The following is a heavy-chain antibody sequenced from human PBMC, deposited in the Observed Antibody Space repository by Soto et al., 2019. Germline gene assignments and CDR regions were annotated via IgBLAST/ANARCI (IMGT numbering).Heavy chain of an antibody. Sequence: HPGGSLRLSCAASGSTFSSYAMSWVRQAPGKGLEWVSAISGSGGSTYYADSVKGRFTISRDNSKNTLYLQMNSLRAEDTAVYYCAKSSYPDRNDCFDYWGKGTLVTVSS. V-gene: IGHV3-23*01. CDR1: GSTFSSYA. CDR3: AKSSYPDRNDCFDY. CDR2: ISGSGGST. D-gene: IGHD1-1*01. J-gene: IGHJ4*02.